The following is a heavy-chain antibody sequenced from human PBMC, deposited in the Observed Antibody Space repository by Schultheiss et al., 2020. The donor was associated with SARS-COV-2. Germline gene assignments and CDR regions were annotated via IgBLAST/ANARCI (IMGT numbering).Heavy chain of an antibody. CDR3: AKDYGDNWNDGFDY. Sequence: GGSLRLSCAASGFTFSTYAMTWVRQAPGKGLEWVSAISGSGGSTYYADSVKGRFTISRDNSKNTLYLQMNSLRAEDTAVYYCAKDYGDNWNDGFDYWGQGTLVTVSS. CDR2: ISGSGGST. J-gene: IGHJ4*02. V-gene: IGHV3-23*01. D-gene: IGHD1-20*01. CDR1: GFTFSTYA.